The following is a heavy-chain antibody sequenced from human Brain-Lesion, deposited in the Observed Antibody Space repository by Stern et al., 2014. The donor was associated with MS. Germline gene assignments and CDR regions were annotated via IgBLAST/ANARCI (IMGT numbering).Heavy chain of an antibody. D-gene: IGHD3-16*01. J-gene: IGHJ4*02. V-gene: IGHV3-74*02. CDR1: GFNFRSYW. CDR3: ARGVGDY. Sequence: EVQLVESAGGLVQPGGSLRLSCAASGFNFRSYWMHWVLQFPAKGLFWVSKINRDGSDTSYADSVKGRFSISRDNIRNMLYLRMTSLRAEDTAVYYCARGVGDYWGQGARVTVSS. CDR2: INRDGSDT.